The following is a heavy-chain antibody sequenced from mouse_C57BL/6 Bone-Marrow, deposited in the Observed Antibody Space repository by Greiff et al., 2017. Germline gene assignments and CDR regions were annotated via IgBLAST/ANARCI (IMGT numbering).Heavy chain of an antibody. J-gene: IGHJ2*01. CDR1: GFNIKDDY. CDR2: IDPEIGDT. Sequence: EVQLQQSGAELVRPGASVKLSCTASGFNIKDDYIHWVKQRPEQGLEWIGWIDPEIGDTEYASKFQGKATITSDTSSNTAYLQISSLTSEDTAVYYCSSFDGDYFDCWGQGTPLTVAS. D-gene: IGHD2-3*01. CDR3: SSFDGDYFDC. V-gene: IGHV14-4*01.